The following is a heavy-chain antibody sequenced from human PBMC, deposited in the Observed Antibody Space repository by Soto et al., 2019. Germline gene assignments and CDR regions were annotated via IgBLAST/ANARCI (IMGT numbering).Heavy chain of an antibody. CDR3: AKAVTLTYYYYGMDV. CDR1: GFTFSSYA. V-gene: IGHV3-23*01. CDR2: ISGSGGST. D-gene: IGHD4-17*01. J-gene: IGHJ6*02. Sequence: EVQLLESGGGLVQPGGSLRLSCAASGFTFSSYAMSWVRQAPGKGLEWVSAISGSGGSTYYADSVKGRFTNSRDNSKNTLYLQMNSLRAEDTAVYYCAKAVTLTYYYYGMDVWGQGTTVTVSS.